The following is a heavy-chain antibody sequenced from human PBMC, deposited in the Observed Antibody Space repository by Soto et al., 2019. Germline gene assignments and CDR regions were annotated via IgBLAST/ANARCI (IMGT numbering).Heavy chain of an antibody. CDR1: GFIFSDYA. CDR3: GKEREQVVIDS. CDR2: INGRGGKT. Sequence: EVQLLESGGGLVQPGGSLRLSSAASGFIFSDYAMSWVRQAPGKGLEWVSAINGRGGKTYYADSVKGRFTISRDNSKNTLNLQMNSLPAEDTAIYYCGKEREQVVIDSWGQGTLVTVSS. J-gene: IGHJ5*01. D-gene: IGHD6-6*01. V-gene: IGHV3-23*01.